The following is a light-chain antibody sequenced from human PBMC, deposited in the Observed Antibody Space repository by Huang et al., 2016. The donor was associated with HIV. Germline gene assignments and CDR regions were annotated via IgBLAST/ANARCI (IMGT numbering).Light chain of an antibody. CDR3: QQDYSIPT. CDR2: WAA. CDR1: QSILYSSNNKTY. Sequence: DIVMTQSPDSLAVSLGARATINCKSSQSILYSSNNKTYLAWYQQKPGHPPKLLIYWAATRESGVPDRFSGSGSGTDFTLTISSLQAEDVAVYYCQQDYSIPTFGPGTKVDIK. V-gene: IGKV4-1*01. J-gene: IGKJ3*01.